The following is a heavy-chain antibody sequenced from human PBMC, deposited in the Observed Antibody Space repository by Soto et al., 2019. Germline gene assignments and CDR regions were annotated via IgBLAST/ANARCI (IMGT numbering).Heavy chain of an antibody. CDR3: ARIRYSYGDYYFDY. D-gene: IGHD5-18*01. J-gene: IGHJ4*02. Sequence: SGPTLVNPTQTLTLTCTFSGFSLSTSGMCVSWIRQPPGKALEWLALIDWDDDKYYSTSLKTRLTISKDTSKNQVVLTMTNMEPVVTATYCCARIRYSYGDYYFDYWGQGTLVTVSS. CDR1: GFSLSTSGMC. V-gene: IGHV2-70*01. CDR2: IDWDDDK.